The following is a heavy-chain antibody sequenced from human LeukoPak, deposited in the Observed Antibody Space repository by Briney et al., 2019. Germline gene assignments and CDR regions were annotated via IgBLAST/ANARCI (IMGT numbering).Heavy chain of an antibody. CDR2: IYTGGNT. CDR1: GFTVYSNY. Sequence: PGGSLRLSRAASGFTVYSNYLSWVRQAPGKGLEWVSTIYTGGNTYYAASVKGRFTISRDFSKNTVFLHMNSLRAEDTAMYYCARGDDSGYYDYFDYWGQGALVTVSS. D-gene: IGHD3-22*01. V-gene: IGHV3-53*01. CDR3: ARGDDSGYYDYFDY. J-gene: IGHJ4*02.